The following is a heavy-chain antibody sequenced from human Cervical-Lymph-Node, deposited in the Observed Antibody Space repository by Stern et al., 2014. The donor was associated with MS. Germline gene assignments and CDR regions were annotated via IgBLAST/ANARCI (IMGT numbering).Heavy chain of an antibody. CDR3: ARSNYCSGGSCYYYYGMDV. CDR1: GYTFTGYY. D-gene: IGHD2-15*01. Sequence: VQLVQSGAEVKKPGASVKVSCKASGYTFTGYYMHWVRQAPGPGLEWMGRINPNRGGTNSGQKIQGRGTLTRDTSISTAYMELSRLRSDDTAVYYCARSNYCSGGSCYYYYGMDVWGQGTTVTVSS. CDR2: INPNRGGT. V-gene: IGHV1-2*06. J-gene: IGHJ6*02.